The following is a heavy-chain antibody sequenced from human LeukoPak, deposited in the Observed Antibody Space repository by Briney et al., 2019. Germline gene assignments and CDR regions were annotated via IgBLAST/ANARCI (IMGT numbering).Heavy chain of an antibody. CDR3: AMGSIAVGGGFDY. Sequence: GGSLRLSCAASGFTFSNYWMSWVRQAPGKGLEWLANINQDGSEIYYVDSVKGRFTISRDNGKNSLYLQINSLRADDTAVYYCAMGSIAVGGGFDYWGQGTLVTVSS. D-gene: IGHD6-19*01. V-gene: IGHV3-7*01. J-gene: IGHJ4*02. CDR2: INQDGSEI. CDR1: GFTFSNYW.